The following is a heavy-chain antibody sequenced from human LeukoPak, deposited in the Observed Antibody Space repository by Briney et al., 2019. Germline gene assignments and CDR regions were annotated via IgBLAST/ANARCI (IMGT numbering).Heavy chain of an antibody. CDR1: GFTFSSKY. CDR3: ARDLEEYYDSSGYRPDAFDI. Sequence: PGGSLRLSCAASGFTFSSKYMGWVRQPPGKGLEWLSVIYSGGDTSYADSVKGRFTISRDNAKNSLYLQMNSLRAEDTAVYYCARDLEEYYDSSGYRPDAFDIWGQGTMVTVSS. V-gene: IGHV3-66*01. CDR2: IYSGGDT. D-gene: IGHD3-22*01. J-gene: IGHJ3*02.